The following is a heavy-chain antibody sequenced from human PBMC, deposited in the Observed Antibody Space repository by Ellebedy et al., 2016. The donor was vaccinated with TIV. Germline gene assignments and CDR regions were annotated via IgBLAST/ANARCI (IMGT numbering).Heavy chain of an antibody. CDR1: GFTFSTYG. J-gene: IGHJ4*02. Sequence: GGSLRLSXEISGFTFSTYGMSWVRQAPGKGLEWVSGFTGSDGPTYYADSVKGRFTISRDNSKNTLYLQMNGLRVEDTALYYCARDGAYGSGTQPWNYWGQGTLVTVSS. CDR3: ARDGAYGSGTQPWNY. CDR2: FTGSDGPT. D-gene: IGHD3-10*01. V-gene: IGHV3-23*01.